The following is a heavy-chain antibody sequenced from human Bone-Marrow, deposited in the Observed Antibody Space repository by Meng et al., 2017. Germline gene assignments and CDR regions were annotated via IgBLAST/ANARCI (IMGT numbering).Heavy chain of an antibody. J-gene: IGHJ4*02. CDR1: GYSISSGYY. V-gene: IGHV4-38-2*02. D-gene: IGHD2-15*01. CDR3: AREGGSCSGGSCYFQFTSPGIDY. Sequence: GSLRLSCAVSGYSISSGYYWGWIRQPPGKGLEWIGSIYHSGSTYYNPSLKSRVTISVDTSKNQFSLKLSSVTAADTAVYYCAREGGSCSGGSCYFQFTSPGIDYWGQGTLVTVSS. CDR2: IYHSGST.